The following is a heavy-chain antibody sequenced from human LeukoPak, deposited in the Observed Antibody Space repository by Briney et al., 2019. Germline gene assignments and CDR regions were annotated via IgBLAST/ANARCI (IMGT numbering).Heavy chain of an antibody. Sequence: GGSLRLSCAASGFTFSSYAMHWVRQAPGKGLEWVAVISYDGSNKYYADSVKGRFTISRDNSKNTLYLQMNSLRAEDTAVYYCARDGDGSGSDLDYWGQGTLVTVSS. CDR3: ARDGDGSGSDLDY. D-gene: IGHD3-10*01. J-gene: IGHJ4*02. CDR1: GFTFSSYA. CDR2: ISYDGSNK. V-gene: IGHV3-30-3*01.